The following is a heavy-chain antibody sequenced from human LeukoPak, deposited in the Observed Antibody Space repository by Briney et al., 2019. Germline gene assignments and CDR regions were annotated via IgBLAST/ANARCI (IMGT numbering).Heavy chain of an antibody. CDR1: GGTFSSYA. CDR3: ARGPPRGWSSSSNYFDY. Sequence: SVKVSCKASGGTFSSYAISWVRQAPGQGLEWMGGIIPIFGTANYAQKFQGRVTITTDESTSTAYMELSSLRSEDTAVYYCARGPPRGWSSSSNYFDYWGQGTLVTVSS. D-gene: IGHD6-6*01. J-gene: IGHJ4*02. CDR2: IIPIFGTA. V-gene: IGHV1-69*05.